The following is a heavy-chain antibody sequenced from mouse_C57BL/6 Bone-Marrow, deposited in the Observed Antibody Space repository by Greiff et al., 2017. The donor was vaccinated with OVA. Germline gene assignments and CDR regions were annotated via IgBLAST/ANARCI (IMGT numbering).Heavy chain of an antibody. V-gene: IGHV7-1*01. CDR2: SRNKANDYTT. Sequence: EVQLQESGGGLVQSGRSLRLSCATSGFTFSDFYMEWVRHAPGKGLEWIAASRNKANDYTTEYSASVKGRFIVSRDTSQSILYLQMNALRAEDTAIYYCARDDYYWYFDVWGTGTTVTVSS. J-gene: IGHJ1*03. CDR1: GFTFSDFY. CDR3: ARDDYYWYFDV.